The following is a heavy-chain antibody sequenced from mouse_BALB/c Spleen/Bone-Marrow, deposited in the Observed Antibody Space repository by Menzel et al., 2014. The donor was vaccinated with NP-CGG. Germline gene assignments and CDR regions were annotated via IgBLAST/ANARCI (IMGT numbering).Heavy chain of an antibody. V-gene: IGHV5-6-3*01. CDR2: INSNGVST. J-gene: IGHJ2*01. D-gene: IGHD4-1*01. CDR1: GFTFSSYG. Sequence: EVKLVESGGGLVQPGGSLKLSCAASGFTFSSYGMSWVRQTPDKRLELVATINSNGVSTYYPDSVKGRFTISRDNAKNTLYLQMSSLKSEDTAMYYCARGLGFFDYWGQGTTLTVSS. CDR3: ARGLGFFDY.